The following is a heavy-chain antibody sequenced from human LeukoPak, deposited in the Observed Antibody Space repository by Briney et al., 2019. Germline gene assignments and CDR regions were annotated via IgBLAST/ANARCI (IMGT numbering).Heavy chain of an antibody. D-gene: IGHD6-13*01. CDR2: ISSDGSST. V-gene: IGHV3-74*01. CDR3: TRVRLAATGYCFDC. J-gene: IGHJ4*02. Sequence: GGSLRLSCAASGFTFSSYWMHWARQAPGKGLEWVSRISSDGSSTTYADSVKGRFTISRDNDKNTLYLQMNSLRAEDTAVYYCTRVRLAATGYCFDCWGQGTLVTVSS. CDR1: GFTFSSYW.